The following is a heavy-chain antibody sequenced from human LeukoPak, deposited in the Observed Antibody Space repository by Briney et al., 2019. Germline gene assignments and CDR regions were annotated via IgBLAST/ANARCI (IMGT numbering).Heavy chain of an antibody. CDR1: GYTFTSYG. Sequence: ASVKVSCKASGYTFTSYGISWVRQAPGQGLEXXXXXSAYNGNTNYAQKLQGSVTMTTDTSTSTAYMELRSLRSDDTAVYYCARGLTAFGELSAPFDYWGQGTLVTVSS. CDR2: XSAYNGNT. D-gene: IGHD3-10*01. CDR3: ARGLTAFGELSAPFDY. V-gene: IGHV1-18*04. J-gene: IGHJ4*02.